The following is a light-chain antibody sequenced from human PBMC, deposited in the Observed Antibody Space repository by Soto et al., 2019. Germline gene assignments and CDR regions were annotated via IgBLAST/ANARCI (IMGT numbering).Light chain of an antibody. CDR2: ENN. CDR3: GSWDDSLNVGA. Sequence: QSVLTQPPSVSAAPGQKVTLSCSGTSNIGNNYISWYQQLPGTAPKLLIYENNKRPSGIPDRFSGSKSGTSATLGITGPQTGDEAVYYCGSWDDSLNVGAFGGGTKLTVL. CDR1: SNIGNNY. V-gene: IGLV1-51*01. J-gene: IGLJ2*01.